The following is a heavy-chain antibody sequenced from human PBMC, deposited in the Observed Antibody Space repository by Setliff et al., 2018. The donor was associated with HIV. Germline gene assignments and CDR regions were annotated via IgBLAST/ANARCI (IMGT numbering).Heavy chain of an antibody. V-gene: IGHV3-23*01. Sequence: GSLRLSCAASGFTFSTYAMSWVRQAPGKGLEWVSAISGSGGSTYYADSVKGRFSISRDNSKNTLYLQMNNLRAEDTAVYYCAISTRPYWGQGTLVTVSS. CDR1: GFTFSTYA. CDR2: ISGSGGST. D-gene: IGHD6-6*01. CDR3: AISTRPY. J-gene: IGHJ4*02.